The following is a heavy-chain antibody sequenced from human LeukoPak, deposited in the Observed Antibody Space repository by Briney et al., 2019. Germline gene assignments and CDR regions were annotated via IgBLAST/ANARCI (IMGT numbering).Heavy chain of an antibody. CDR1: GGSISSSSYY. V-gene: IGHV4-39*01. CDR3: ARHATTVTTDY. CDR2: IYYSGST. Sequence: PSETLSLTCTVSGGSISSSSYYWGWIRQPPGKGLEWIGSIYYSGSTYYNPSLKSRVTISVDTSKNQFSLKLSPVTAADTAVYYCARHATTVTTDYWGQGTLVTVSS. D-gene: IGHD4-17*01. J-gene: IGHJ4*02.